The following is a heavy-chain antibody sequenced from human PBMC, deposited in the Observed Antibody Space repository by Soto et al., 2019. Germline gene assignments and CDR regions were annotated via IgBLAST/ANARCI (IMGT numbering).Heavy chain of an antibody. CDR3: VRRHVSATGIDWFDP. V-gene: IGHV1-3*01. D-gene: IGHD6-13*01. J-gene: IGHJ5*02. CDR2: INAANGGT. Sequence: ASVKVSCKASEYTFTSYGIHWVRQAPGQRLEWMGWINAANGGTKHSPKFQGRVTITRDTSASTAYMELSSLRSEDTAVYYCVRRHVSATGIDWFDPWGQGTLVTVSS. CDR1: EYTFTSYG.